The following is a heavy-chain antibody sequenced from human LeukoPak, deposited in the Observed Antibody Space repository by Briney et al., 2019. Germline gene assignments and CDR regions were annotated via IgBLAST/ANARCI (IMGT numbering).Heavy chain of an antibody. J-gene: IGHJ4*02. V-gene: IGHV3-7*01. CDR3: ARGGGSDY. D-gene: IGHD1-26*01. CDR1: GFTFSAYW. CDR2: IKEDGTEK. Sequence: GGSLRLSCAASGFTFSAYWMTWVRQAPGKGLEWVANIKEDGTEKNYVDSVKGRFTISGDNVKKSLYLEMNSLRVEDTAVYYCARGGGSDYGGEETQVT.